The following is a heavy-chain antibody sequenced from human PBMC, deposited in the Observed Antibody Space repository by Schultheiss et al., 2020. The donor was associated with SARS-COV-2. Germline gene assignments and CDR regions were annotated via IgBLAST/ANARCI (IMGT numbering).Heavy chain of an antibody. J-gene: IGHJ6*02. CDR1: GFTFSSYA. CDR3: AKPLAPPYDLLTGYQIKTGLYYYYGMDV. D-gene: IGHD3-9*01. CDR2: ISGSGGST. Sequence: GESLKISCAASGFTFSSYAMSWVRQAPGKGLEWVSAISGSGGSTYYADSVKGRFTISRDNSKNTLYLQMNSLRAEDTAVYYCAKPLAPPYDLLTGYQIKTGLYYYYGMDVWGQGTTVTVSS. V-gene: IGHV3-23*01.